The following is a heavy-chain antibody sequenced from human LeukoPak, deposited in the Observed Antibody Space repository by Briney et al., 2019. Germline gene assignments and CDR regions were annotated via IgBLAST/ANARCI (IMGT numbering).Heavy chain of an antibody. CDR1: GGSISSSSYY. J-gene: IGHJ4*02. D-gene: IGHD4/OR15-4a*01. CDR2: IYYSGST. Sequence: PSETLSLTCTVSGGSISSSSYYWGWIRQPPGKGLEWIGNIYYSGSTYYTPSLKSRVTMSVDTSKNQFSLKPSSVTAADTAVYYCARADYGGQLGFDYWGQGTLVTVSS. V-gene: IGHV4-39*01. CDR3: ARADYGGQLGFDY.